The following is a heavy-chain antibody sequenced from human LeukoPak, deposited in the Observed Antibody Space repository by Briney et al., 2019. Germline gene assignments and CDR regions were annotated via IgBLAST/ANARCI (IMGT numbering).Heavy chain of an antibody. CDR3: ARDMILWFGEPYYFDY. V-gene: IGHV3-48*01. Sequence: GGSLRLSXAASGFTFSSYSMNWVRQALGKGLERGSYIISSSSTIYYADSVKGGFTISRDNAKNSLYLQMNSLRAEDTAVYYCARDMILWFGEPYYFDYWGQGTLVTVSS. CDR2: IISSSSTI. CDR1: GFTFSSYS. D-gene: IGHD3-10*01. J-gene: IGHJ4*02.